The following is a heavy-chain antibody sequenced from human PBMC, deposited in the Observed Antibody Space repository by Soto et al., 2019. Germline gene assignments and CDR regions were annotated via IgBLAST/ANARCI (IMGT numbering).Heavy chain of an antibody. J-gene: IGHJ4*02. D-gene: IGHD2-21*01. V-gene: IGHV3-11*06. Sequence: LRLSCEASGFTFSDFYMSWIRQAPGKGLEWLSYISPKSNYREYAESVKGRHTISRDNAKNSLSLQMNSLRVEDTAVYYCVRGGGGGQFDSWGQGALVTVSS. CDR1: GFTFSDFY. CDR3: VRGGGGGQFDS. CDR2: ISPKSNYR.